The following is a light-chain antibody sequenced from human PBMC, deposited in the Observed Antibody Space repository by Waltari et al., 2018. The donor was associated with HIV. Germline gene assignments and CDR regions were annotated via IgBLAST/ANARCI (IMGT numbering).Light chain of an antibody. CDR2: ANT. J-gene: IGLJ3*02. CDR3: QSYDSSLGGWV. Sequence: QSVLTQPPSVSGGPGQRVTISCTGSSSNIGSGYDVHCYQQFPGTSPKVLIYANTNRPSWVPDRFSGSKSGYSASLVITGLQAEDDADYYCQSYDSSLGGWVFGGGTKLTVL. CDR1: SSNIGSGYD. V-gene: IGLV1-40*01.